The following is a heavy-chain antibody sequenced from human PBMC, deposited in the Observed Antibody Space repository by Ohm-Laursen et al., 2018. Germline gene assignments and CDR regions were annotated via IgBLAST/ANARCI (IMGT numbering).Heavy chain of an antibody. CDR1: GGSISSYY. CDR2: IYYSGST. J-gene: IGHJ4*02. Sequence: SQILSLTCNVSGGSISSYYWSWIRQPPGKGLEWIGYIYYSGSTNYNPSLKSRVTISVDTSKKQFSLKLSSVTAADTAAYYCARSRSFDYWGQGTLVTVSS. V-gene: IGHV4-59*01. CDR3: ARSRSFDY.